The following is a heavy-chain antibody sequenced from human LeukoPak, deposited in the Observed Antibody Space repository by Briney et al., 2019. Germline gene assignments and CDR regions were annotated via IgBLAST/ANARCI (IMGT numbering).Heavy chain of an antibody. CDR3: ARGRSAAAGKFDY. CDR2: ISSSSSYI. D-gene: IGHD6-13*01. V-gene: IGHV3-21*01. Sequence: GGSLRLSCAASGLTFSSYSMNWVCQAPGKGLEWVSSISSSSSYIYYADSVKGRFTISRDNAKNSLYLQMNSLRAEDTAVYYCARGRSAAAGKFDYWGQGTLVTVSS. CDR1: GLTFSSYS. J-gene: IGHJ4*02.